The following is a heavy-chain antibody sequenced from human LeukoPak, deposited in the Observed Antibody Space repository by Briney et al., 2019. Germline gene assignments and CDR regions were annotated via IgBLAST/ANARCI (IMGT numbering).Heavy chain of an antibody. CDR2: INHSGST. V-gene: IGHV4-34*01. J-gene: IGHJ3*02. CDR1: GGSFSGYY. Sequence: SETLSLTCAVYGGSFSGYYWSWIRQPPGKGLEWIGEINHSGSTNYNPSLKSRVTISVDTSKNQFSLKLSSVTAADTAVYYCARVIVVVTGLDAFDIWGQGKMVTVSS. D-gene: IGHD2-21*02. CDR3: ARVIVVVTGLDAFDI.